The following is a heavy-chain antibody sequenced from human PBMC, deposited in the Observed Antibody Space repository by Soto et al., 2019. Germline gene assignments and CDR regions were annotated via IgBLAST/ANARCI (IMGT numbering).Heavy chain of an antibody. CDR3: ARGYGRNFAY. Sequence: SETLSLTCTVYGGSFIGDYWRWILQPPGKGLEWIGEVNHSGSTNYNPSLKSRVTISVDTSKNQFSLKLSSVTAADTAVYYCARGYGRNFAYWGQGTLVTIS. V-gene: IGHV4-34*01. J-gene: IGHJ4*02. CDR1: GGSFIGDY. D-gene: IGHD3-10*01. CDR2: VNHSGST.